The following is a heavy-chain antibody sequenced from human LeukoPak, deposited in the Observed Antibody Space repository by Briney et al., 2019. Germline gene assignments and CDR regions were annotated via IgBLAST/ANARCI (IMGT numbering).Heavy chain of an antibody. D-gene: IGHD4/OR15-4a*01. J-gene: IGHJ4*02. CDR2: ISGSSSTI. Sequence: GGSLRLSCEASGFTFSSYNMNWVRQAPGKGLEWVSYISGSSSTIYYADSVKGRFTISRDNAKNTLYLQMNSLRAEDTAVYYCARRAGAYSHPYDYWGQGTLVTVSS. CDR3: ARRAGAYSHPYDY. V-gene: IGHV3-48*01. CDR1: GFTFSSYN.